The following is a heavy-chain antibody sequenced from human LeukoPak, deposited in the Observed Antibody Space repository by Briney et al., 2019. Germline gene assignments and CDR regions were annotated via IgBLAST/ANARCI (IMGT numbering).Heavy chain of an antibody. Sequence: GGSLRLSCAASGFTFSSYAMSWVRQAPGKGLEWVSGVSGSGGSTYYADSVKGRFTISRDNSKNTLYLQMDSLRAEDTAVYYCAKDLDIVATITGNWGQGTLVTVSS. CDR2: VSGSGGST. CDR1: GFTFSSYA. V-gene: IGHV3-23*01. D-gene: IGHD5-12*01. J-gene: IGHJ4*02. CDR3: AKDLDIVATITGN.